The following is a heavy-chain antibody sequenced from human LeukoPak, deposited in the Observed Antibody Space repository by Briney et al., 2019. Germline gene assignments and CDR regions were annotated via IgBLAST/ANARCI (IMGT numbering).Heavy chain of an antibody. Sequence: ASVKVSCKASGYTFTSYDINWVRQATGQGLECMGWMNPNSGNTGYAQKFQGRVTMTRNTSISTAYMELSSLRSEDTAVYYCARCGGSWTKRGCGDYWGQGTLVTVSS. CDR3: ARCGGSWTKRGCGDY. CDR1: GYTFTSYD. V-gene: IGHV1-8*01. D-gene: IGHD6-13*01. CDR2: MNPNSGNT. J-gene: IGHJ4*02.